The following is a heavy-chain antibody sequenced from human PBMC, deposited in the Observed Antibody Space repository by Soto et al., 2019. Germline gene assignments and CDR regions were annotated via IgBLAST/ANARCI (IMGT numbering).Heavy chain of an antibody. CDR2: ISSTANT. V-gene: IGHV4-61*08. Sequence: TRSVADGYLSSVGCYWSWTRHHPGKRLERIGYISSTANTQYNPSLKSRVTISVDTSKNQISLKLTSVTAADTSDYDGARGGGGYRLDYLGQGILVTVSS. D-gene: IGHD1-26*01. J-gene: IGHJ4*02. CDR1: DGYLSSVGCY. CDR3: ARGGGGYRLDY.